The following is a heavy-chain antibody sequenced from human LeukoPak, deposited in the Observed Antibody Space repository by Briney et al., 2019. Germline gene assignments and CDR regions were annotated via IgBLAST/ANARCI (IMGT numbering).Heavy chain of an antibody. CDR1: GFTFSTYG. CDR3: AKDQSSGWYGIYGTDV. D-gene: IGHD6-19*01. CDR2: ISYDGGNK. Sequence: PGRSLRLSCAASGFTFSTYGMHWVRQAPGKGLEWVALISYDGGNKYYADSVKGRFTISRDNSKNTLYLQMNSLRAEDTAVYYCAKDQSSGWYGIYGTDVWGQGTTVTVSS. V-gene: IGHV3-30*18. J-gene: IGHJ6*02.